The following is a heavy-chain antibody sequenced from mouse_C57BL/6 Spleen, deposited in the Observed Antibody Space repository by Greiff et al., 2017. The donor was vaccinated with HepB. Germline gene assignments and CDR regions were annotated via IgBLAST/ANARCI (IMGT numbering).Heavy chain of an antibody. D-gene: IGHD2-5*01. Sequence: VHVKQSGAELVKPGASVKLSCTASGFNIKDYYMHWVKQRTEQGLEWIGRIDPEDGETKYAPKFQGKATITADTSSNTAYLQLSSLTSEDTAVYYCARSTIVTTSFAYWGQGTLVTVSA. V-gene: IGHV14-2*01. CDR2: IDPEDGET. CDR1: GFNIKDYY. CDR3: ARSTIVTTSFAY. J-gene: IGHJ3*01.